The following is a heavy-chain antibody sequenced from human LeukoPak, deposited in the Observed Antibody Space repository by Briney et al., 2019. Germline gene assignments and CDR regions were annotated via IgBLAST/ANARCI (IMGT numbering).Heavy chain of an antibody. CDR3: VRGGGLDV. D-gene: IGHD3-16*01. V-gene: IGHV3-7*03. Sequence: GGSLRLSCAASGFIFSTYAMNWVRQAPGKGLEWVASINHNGNVNYYVDSVKGRFTISRDNAKNSLYLQMSNLRAEDTAVYFCVRGGGLDVWGQGATVTVSS. CDR2: INHNGNVN. CDR1: GFIFSTYA. J-gene: IGHJ6*02.